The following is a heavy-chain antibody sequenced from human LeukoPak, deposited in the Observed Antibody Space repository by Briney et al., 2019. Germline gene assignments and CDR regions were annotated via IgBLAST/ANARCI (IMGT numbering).Heavy chain of an antibody. Sequence: SETLSLTCTVSGGSITTNYWSWIRQPAGKGLEWIGRIYTAGTTNYNPSLKSRVTMSVDTSKSQFSLKLNSVTAADTAVYYCARRSVVVTAGDAFDIWGQGTMVTVSS. D-gene: IGHD2-21*02. CDR3: ARRSVVVTAGDAFDI. CDR1: GGSITTNY. V-gene: IGHV4-4*07. CDR2: IYTAGTT. J-gene: IGHJ3*02.